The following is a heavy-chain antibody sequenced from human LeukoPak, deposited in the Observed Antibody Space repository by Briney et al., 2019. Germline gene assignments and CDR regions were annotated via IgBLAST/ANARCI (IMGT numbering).Heavy chain of an antibody. J-gene: IGHJ3*02. D-gene: IGHD3-22*01. CDR3: ARDFEEGYSDAFHI. CDR2: IMPIYGIP. V-gene: IGHV1-69*04. CDR1: GGTFSTCA. Sequence: GASVKVSCKTSGGTFSTCAITWVRQAPGQGLEWMGKIMPIYGIPDYAPKYQGRVTITADKSTSTAYMELSRLRSGDTAVYYCARDFEEGYSDAFHIWGQGTMVTVSS.